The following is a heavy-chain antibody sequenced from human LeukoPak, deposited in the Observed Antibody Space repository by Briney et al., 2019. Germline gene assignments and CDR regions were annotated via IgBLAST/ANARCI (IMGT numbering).Heavy chain of an antibody. D-gene: IGHD4-17*01. CDR1: GGSISSGGYY. J-gene: IGHJ4*02. V-gene: IGHV4-31*03. CDR3: ARGTRGDYDYYFDY. Sequence: SQTLSLTCTVSGGSISSGGYYWSWIRQHPGKGLEWIGYIYYSGSTYYNPSLESRVTISVDTSKNQFSLKLSSVTAADTAVYYCARGTRGDYDYYFDYWGQGTLVTVSS. CDR2: IYYSGST.